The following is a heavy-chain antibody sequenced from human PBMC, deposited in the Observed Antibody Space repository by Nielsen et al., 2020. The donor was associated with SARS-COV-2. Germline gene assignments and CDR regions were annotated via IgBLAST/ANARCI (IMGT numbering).Heavy chain of an antibody. D-gene: IGHD2-15*01. Sequence: GESLKISCAASGITFSDYYMSWIRQAPGKGLEWVSYIGSSGSTIYYADSVKGRFTISRDNAKNSLYLQMNSLRAEDTAVYYCARDGGGYCSGGSCYAYDYWGQGTLVTVSS. CDR3: ARDGGGYCSGGSCYAYDY. V-gene: IGHV3-11*04. CDR2: IGSSGSTI. CDR1: GITFSDYY. J-gene: IGHJ4*02.